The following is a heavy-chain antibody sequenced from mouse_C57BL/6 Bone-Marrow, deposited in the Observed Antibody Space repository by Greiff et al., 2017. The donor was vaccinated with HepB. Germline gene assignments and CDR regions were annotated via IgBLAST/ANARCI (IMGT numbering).Heavy chain of an antibody. V-gene: IGHV5-2*01. Sequence: EVQRVESGGGLVQPGESLKLSCESYEYEFPSHDMSWVRKTPEKRLELVAAINSDGGSTYYQDTMERRFIISRDKTKKTLYLQMSSLRSEDTALYYCARHPWDDAWFAYWGQGTLVTVSA. J-gene: IGHJ3*01. CDR3: ARHPWDDAWFAY. D-gene: IGHD4-1*01. CDR1: EYEFPSHD. CDR2: INSDGGST.